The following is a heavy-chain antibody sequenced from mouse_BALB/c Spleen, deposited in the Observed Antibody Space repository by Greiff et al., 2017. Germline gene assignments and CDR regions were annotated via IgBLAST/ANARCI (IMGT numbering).Heavy chain of an antibody. V-gene: IGHV5-17*02. D-gene: IGHD1-2*01. CDR1: GFTFSSFG. Sequence: DVKLVESGGGLVQPGGSRKLSCAASGFTFSSFGMHWVRQAPEKGLEWVAYISSGSSTIYYADTVKGRFTISRDNPKNTLFLQMTSLRSEDTAMYYCARSAATGDSYAMDYWGQGTSVTVSS. CDR2: ISSGSSTI. J-gene: IGHJ4*01. CDR3: ARSAATGDSYAMDY.